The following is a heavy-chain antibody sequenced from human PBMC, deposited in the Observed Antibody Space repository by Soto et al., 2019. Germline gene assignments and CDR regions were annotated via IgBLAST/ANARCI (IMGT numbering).Heavy chain of an antibody. CDR2: IYPDDSDV. V-gene: IGHV5-51*01. Sequence: PGESLKISCKGSGYTFNTYWIAWVRQMPGKGLDWMGIIYPDDSDVRYSPSFQGHVTMSVDKSISTAYLQWSSLKASDTAMYYCARPFGSGNYYQPFHYWGQGSLVTVSS. CDR3: ARPFGSGNYYQPFHY. CDR1: GYTFNTYW. J-gene: IGHJ4*02. D-gene: IGHD3-10*01.